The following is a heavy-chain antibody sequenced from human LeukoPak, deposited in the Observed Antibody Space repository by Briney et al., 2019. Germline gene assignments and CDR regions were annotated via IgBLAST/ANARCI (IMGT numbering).Heavy chain of an antibody. J-gene: IGHJ4*02. CDR2: ITGSGGTT. Sequence: GGSLRLSCAASGFSFSSYGMSWGRQAPGKGLEWISAITGSGGTTYYADSVEGRFTISRDNSKNTLYLQMNSLRAEDTAVYYCAKVSRGYSYGYEDYWGQGTLVTVSS. V-gene: IGHV3-23*01. CDR1: GFSFSSYG. CDR3: AKVSRGYSYGYEDY. D-gene: IGHD5-18*01.